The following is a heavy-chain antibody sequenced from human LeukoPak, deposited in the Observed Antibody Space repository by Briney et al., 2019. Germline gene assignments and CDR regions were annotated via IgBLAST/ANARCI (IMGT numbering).Heavy chain of an antibody. D-gene: IGHD3-9*01. CDR1: GYSFPTYW. V-gene: IGHV5-51*01. Sequence: GESLRISCQASGYSFPTYWIAWVRQVSGKGLEWLGIIYPSNSDTRYSPSFQGRVPISVDTSVTTAYLQLSSLQTSDTAIYYCARHSYDDILTGTTPPDYWGQGTLLTISS. CDR2: IYPSNSDT. J-gene: IGHJ4*02. CDR3: ARHSYDDILTGTTPPDY.